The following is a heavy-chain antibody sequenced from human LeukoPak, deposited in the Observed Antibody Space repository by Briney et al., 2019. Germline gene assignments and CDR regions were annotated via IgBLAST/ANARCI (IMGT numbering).Heavy chain of an antibody. Sequence: PSETLSLTCAVYGGSFSGYYWSWIRQPPGKGLEWIGEINHSGSTNYNPSLKSRVTISVDTSKNQFSLKLSSVTAADTAVYYCASPSKLVISRGGFDIWGQGTVVTVSA. D-gene: IGHD3-22*01. CDR1: GGSFSGYY. V-gene: IGHV4-34*01. CDR2: INHSGST. J-gene: IGHJ3*02. CDR3: ASPSKLVISRGGFDI.